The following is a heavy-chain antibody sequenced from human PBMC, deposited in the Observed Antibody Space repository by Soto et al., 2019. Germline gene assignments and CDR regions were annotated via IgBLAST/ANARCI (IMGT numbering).Heavy chain of an antibody. V-gene: IGHV4-59*01. CDR1: GGSISSYY. CDR3: ARAQYSIFGDYYYGMDV. D-gene: IGHD3-9*01. CDR2: IYYSGST. J-gene: IGHJ6*02. Sequence: LSLTCTVSGGSISSYYWSWIRQPPGKGLEWIGYIYYSGSTNYNPSLKSRVTISVDTSKNQFSLKLSSVTAADTAVYYCARAQYSIFGDYYYGMDVWGQGTTVTVSS.